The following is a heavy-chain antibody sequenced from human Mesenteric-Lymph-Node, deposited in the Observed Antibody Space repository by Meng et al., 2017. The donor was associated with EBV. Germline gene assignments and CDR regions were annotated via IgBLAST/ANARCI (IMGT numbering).Heavy chain of an antibody. Sequence: QGQLQQWGAGLLKPSETLSLTCAVYGGSFSGYYWSWIRQPPGKGLEWIGEINHSGSTNYNPSLKSRVTISVDTSKNQFSLKLSSVTAADTAVYYCARKEQQLVHYFDYWGQGTLVTVSS. J-gene: IGHJ4*02. V-gene: IGHV4-34*01. CDR3: ARKEQQLVHYFDY. CDR2: INHSGST. D-gene: IGHD6-13*01. CDR1: GGSFSGYY.